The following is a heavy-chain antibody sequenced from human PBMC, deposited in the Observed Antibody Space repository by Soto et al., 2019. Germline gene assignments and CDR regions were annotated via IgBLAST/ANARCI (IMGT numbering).Heavy chain of an antibody. J-gene: IGHJ4*02. CDR2: MSGRGGSV. V-gene: IGHV3-23*01. CDR1: GLTFSDYA. D-gene: IGHD2-15*01. CDR3: SKDRDYRRGGSCSLLDY. Sequence: VGSLRLSCAGSGLTFSDYAISWVRQAPGKGLEWVSAMSGRGGSVYYADSVKGRFTISRDNSKNTVYLQMSSLRGEDTAIYYFSKDRDYRRGGSCSLLDYWGQGTLVTVSS.